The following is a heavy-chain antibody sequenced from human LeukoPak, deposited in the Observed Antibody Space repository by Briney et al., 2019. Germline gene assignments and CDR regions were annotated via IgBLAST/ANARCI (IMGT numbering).Heavy chain of an antibody. J-gene: IGHJ3*01. CDR2: MNPNTGGT. CDR1: GYTFTGDY. D-gene: IGHD1-1*01. CDR3: ARSSITIYDAFDL. Sequence: ASVRVSCKASGYTFTGDYIHWVRQAPGQGLEWMGWMNPNTGGTKNAQKFQGRITMTRDTSVTTAYMGLGRLTFDDTAVYYCARSSITIYDAFDLWGQGTMVTVSS. V-gene: IGHV1-2*02.